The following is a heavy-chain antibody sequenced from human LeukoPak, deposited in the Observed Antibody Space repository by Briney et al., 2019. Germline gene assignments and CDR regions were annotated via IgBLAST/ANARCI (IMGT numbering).Heavy chain of an antibody. CDR1: GFTVSSNY. CDR3: ARDNRYSYGYFSHFDY. V-gene: IGHV3-53*01. Sequence: PGGSLRLSCAASGFTVSSNYMSWVRQAPGKGLEWVSVIYSGGNTYYADSVKGRFTISRDSSKNTLYLQMNSLRAEDTAVYYCARDNRYSYGYFSHFDYWGQGTLVTVSS. J-gene: IGHJ4*02. CDR2: IYSGGNT. D-gene: IGHD5-18*01.